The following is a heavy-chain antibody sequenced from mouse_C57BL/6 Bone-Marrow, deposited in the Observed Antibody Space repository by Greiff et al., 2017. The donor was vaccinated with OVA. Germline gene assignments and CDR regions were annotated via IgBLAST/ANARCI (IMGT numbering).Heavy chain of an antibody. J-gene: IGHJ3*01. CDR1: GFTFSDYG. V-gene: IGHV5-15*01. Sequence: EVHLVESGGGLVQPGGSLKLSCAASGFTFSDYGMAWVRQAPRKGPEWVAFISNLAYSIYYADTVTGRFTISRENAKNTLYLEMSSLRSEDTAMYYCATSQGWFAYWGQVTLVTVSA. CDR3: ATSQGWFAY. CDR2: ISNLAYSI. D-gene: IGHD3-1*01.